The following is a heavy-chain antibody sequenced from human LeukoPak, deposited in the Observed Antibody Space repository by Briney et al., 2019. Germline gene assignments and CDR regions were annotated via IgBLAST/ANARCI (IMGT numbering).Heavy chain of an antibody. Sequence: ASVKVSCKASGGTFSSYAISWVRQAPGQGLERMGGIIPIFGTANYAQKFQGRVTITADKSTSTAYMELSSLRSEDTAVYYCARSGARWLQLRDYYYYYMDVWGKGTTVTVSS. V-gene: IGHV1-69*06. CDR3: ARSGARWLQLRDYYYYYMDV. D-gene: IGHD5-24*01. CDR1: GGTFSSYA. CDR2: IIPIFGTA. J-gene: IGHJ6*03.